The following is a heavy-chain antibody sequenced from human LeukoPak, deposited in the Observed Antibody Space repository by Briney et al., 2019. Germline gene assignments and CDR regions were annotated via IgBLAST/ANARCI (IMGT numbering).Heavy chain of an antibody. CDR2: IYSGGST. V-gene: IGHV3-66*02. Sequence: GGSLRLSCAASGFTVSSNYMSWVRQALGKGLEWVSVIYSGGSTYYADSVKGRFTISRDNSKNTLYLQMNSLRAEDTAVYYCARGHSSDAFDIWGQGTMVTVSS. D-gene: IGHD2-15*01. CDR1: GFTVSSNY. CDR3: ARGHSSDAFDI. J-gene: IGHJ3*02.